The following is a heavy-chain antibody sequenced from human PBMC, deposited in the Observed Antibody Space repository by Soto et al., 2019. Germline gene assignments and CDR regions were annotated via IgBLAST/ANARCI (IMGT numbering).Heavy chain of an antibody. Sequence: SETLSLTCTVSGGSISSYYWGWIRQPPGKGLEWIGSIYYSGSTYYNPSLKRRVTISVDTSKNQFSLKLSSVTAADTAVYYCGSSDILTGYFDYWGQGTRLPVSS. J-gene: IGHJ4*02. CDR3: GSSDILTGYFDY. V-gene: IGHV4-39*07. D-gene: IGHD3-9*01. CDR1: GGSISSYY. CDR2: IYYSGST.